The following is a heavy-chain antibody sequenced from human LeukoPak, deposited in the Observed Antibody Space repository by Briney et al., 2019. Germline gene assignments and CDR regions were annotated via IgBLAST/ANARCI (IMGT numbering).Heavy chain of an antibody. Sequence: SETLSLTCAVYGGSFSGYYWSWIRQPPGKGLEWIGEINHSGSTNYNPSLKSRVTISVDTSKNQFSLKLSSVAAADTAVYYCAKSNGYGLVDIWGQGTMVTVSS. D-gene: IGHD3-10*01. J-gene: IGHJ3*02. CDR2: INHSGST. CDR3: AKSNGYGLVDI. CDR1: GGSFSGYY. V-gene: IGHV4-34*01.